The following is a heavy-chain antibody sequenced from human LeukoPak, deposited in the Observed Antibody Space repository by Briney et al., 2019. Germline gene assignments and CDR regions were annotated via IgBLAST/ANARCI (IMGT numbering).Heavy chain of an antibody. Sequence: PSETLSLTCTVSGGSISSSSYYWGWIRQPPGKGLEWIGSIYYSGSTYYNPSLKSRVTISVDTSKNQFSLKLSSVTAADTAVYYCARHPSYYGSGSQRFDPWGQGTLVTVSS. J-gene: IGHJ5*02. V-gene: IGHV4-39*01. CDR1: GGSISSSSYY. CDR3: ARHPSYYGSGSQRFDP. D-gene: IGHD3-10*01. CDR2: IYYSGST.